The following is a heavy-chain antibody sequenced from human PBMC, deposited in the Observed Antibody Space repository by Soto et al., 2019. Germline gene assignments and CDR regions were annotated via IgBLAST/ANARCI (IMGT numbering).Heavy chain of an antibody. J-gene: IGHJ4*02. CDR2: LNTDGTTA. CDR1: GFTFSRYW. V-gene: IGHV3-74*01. D-gene: IGHD5-12*01. Sequence: WSLRLSCAASGFTFSRYWMHWVRQAPGKGLMWVSRLNTDGTTAAYADSVKGRFTISRDNAKNTLYLLMNSLRVEDTAVYYCAREAMATSTFDYWGQGALVTVYS. CDR3: AREAMATSTFDY.